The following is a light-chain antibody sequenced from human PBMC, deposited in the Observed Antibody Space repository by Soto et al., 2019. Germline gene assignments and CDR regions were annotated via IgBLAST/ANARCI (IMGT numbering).Light chain of an antibody. CDR3: QQYNDWPPQLT. CDR2: GAS. J-gene: IGKJ4*01. V-gene: IGKV3-15*01. CDR1: QSVSSN. Sequence: ETVMTQSPATLSVSPGERATLSCRASQSVSSNLAGYQQKLGQAPRLLIYGASTRATDIPARFSGSGSGTECTLTISSLQPEDFAVYYCQQYNDWPPQLTFGGGTKVEIK.